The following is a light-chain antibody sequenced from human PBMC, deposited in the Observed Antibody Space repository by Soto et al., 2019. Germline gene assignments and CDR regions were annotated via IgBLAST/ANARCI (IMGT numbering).Light chain of an antibody. V-gene: IGKV2-24*01. CDR1: QSLVHIDGNIY. J-gene: IGKJ2*01. CDR2: EIS. Sequence: DIVLTQTPLSAPVSLGQSASISCRSSQSLVHIDGNIYLSWFHQRPGQPPRLLLHEISARLSGVXDXXSGSGGGTEFTLKISRVEAEDVGVYYCMQATRFPHTFGQGTKLEIK. CDR3: MQATRFPHT.